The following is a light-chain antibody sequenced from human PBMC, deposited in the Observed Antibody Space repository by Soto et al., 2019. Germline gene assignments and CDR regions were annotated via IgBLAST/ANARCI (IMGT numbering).Light chain of an antibody. CDR3: STWDDSLNGVV. V-gene: IGLV1-44*01. CDR1: TSNIGSNT. CDR2: SNN. J-gene: IGLJ3*02. Sequence: QSVLTQPPSASGTPGQRVTISCSGSTSNIGSNTVNWYQQLPRTAPKLLIYSNNARPSGVPDRFSGSKSGTSASLATSGLQSEDEADYYCSTWDDSLNGVVFGGGTKLTVL.